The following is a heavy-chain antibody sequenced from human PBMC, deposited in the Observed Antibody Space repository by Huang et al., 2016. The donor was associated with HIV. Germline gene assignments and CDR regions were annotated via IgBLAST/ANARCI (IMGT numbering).Heavy chain of an antibody. J-gene: IGHJ5*02. CDR1: GYTFPFHD. V-gene: IGHV1-8*01. D-gene: IGHD1-1*01. CDR2: ANPKSGYV. Sequence: QAPLVPSGAEVKKPGASVTVSCKASGYTFPFHDVHWVRQVSGQGLAWMGCANPKSGYVSYELKFQGRFTMTTNTSVTTAYMELRSLTSEDTAAYFCASGPLQRAIMTWGEGFDDGWHTGFDPWGQGTLVIVTS. CDR3: ASGPLQRAIMTWGEGFDDGWHTGFDP.